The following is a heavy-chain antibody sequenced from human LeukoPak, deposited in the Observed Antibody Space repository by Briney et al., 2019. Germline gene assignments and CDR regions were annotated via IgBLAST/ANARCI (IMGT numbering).Heavy chain of an antibody. V-gene: IGHV3-30*02. D-gene: IGHD3-3*01. CDR3: AKERTLSLRFLEWLFDPDY. Sequence: PGGSLRLSCAASGFTFSSYGMHWVRQAPGKGLEWVAFIRYDGSNKYYADSVKGRFTISRDNSKNTLYLQMNSLRAEDTAVYYCAKERTLSLRFLEWLFDPDYWGQGTLVTVSS. CDR1: GFTFSSYG. J-gene: IGHJ4*02. CDR2: IRYDGSNK.